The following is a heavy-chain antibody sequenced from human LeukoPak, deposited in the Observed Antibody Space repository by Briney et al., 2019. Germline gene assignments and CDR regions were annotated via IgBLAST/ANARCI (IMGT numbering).Heavy chain of an antibody. Sequence: PGGSLRLSCAASGFTFNSYAMSWVRQAPGKGLEWVSAIRGSGGGTYYADSVKGRFTISGDNSKNTLYLQMNSLRDEDTALYYCAKAGIGVVGYFDYWGQGTLVTVSS. J-gene: IGHJ4*02. D-gene: IGHD6-19*01. V-gene: IGHV3-23*01. CDR2: IRGSGGGT. CDR1: GFTFNSYA. CDR3: AKAGIGVVGYFDY.